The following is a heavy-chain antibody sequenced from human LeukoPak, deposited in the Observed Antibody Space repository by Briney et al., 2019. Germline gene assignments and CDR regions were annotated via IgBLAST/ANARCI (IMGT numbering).Heavy chain of an antibody. D-gene: IGHD4-23*01. CDR3: ARKVGYGGNSGYFDY. CDR1: GYTFTGYY. CDR2: ISAYNGNT. Sequence: ASVKASCKASGYTFTGYYMHWVRQAPGQGLEWMGWISAYNGNTNYAQKLQGRVTMTTDTSTSTAYMELRSLRSDDTAVYYCARKVGYGGNSGYFDYWGQGTLVTVSS. J-gene: IGHJ4*02. V-gene: IGHV1-18*04.